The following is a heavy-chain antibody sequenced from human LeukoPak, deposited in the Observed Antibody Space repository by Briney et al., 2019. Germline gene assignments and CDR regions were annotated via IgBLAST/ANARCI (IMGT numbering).Heavy chain of an antibody. V-gene: IGHV1-46*01. Sequence: ASVKVSCKASGYTFPNYLIHWVRQAPGQGLEWLGIINPNGGSASYAQRFQGRVTMTRDTSTTTVYMELTSLRSEDTAVYYCARDYYYDSSGYYTYYFDYWGQGTQVTVSS. CDR2: INPNGGSA. CDR1: GYTFPNYL. D-gene: IGHD3-22*01. CDR3: ARDYYYDSSGYYTYYFDY. J-gene: IGHJ4*02.